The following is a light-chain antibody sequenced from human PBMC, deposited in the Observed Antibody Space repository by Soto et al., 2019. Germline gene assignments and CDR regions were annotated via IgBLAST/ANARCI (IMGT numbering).Light chain of an antibody. J-gene: IGLJ2*01. CDR2: EVS. CDR3: SSYTSNYTLEV. Sequence: QSALTQPASVSGSPGKSITISCTGTSSDVGSYNRVSWYQQHPGKAPKLMIYEVSNRPSGVSNRFSGSKSGNTASLTISGLQAEDEADYYCSSYTSNYTLEVFGGGTKLTVL. CDR1: SSDVGSYNR. V-gene: IGLV2-14*01.